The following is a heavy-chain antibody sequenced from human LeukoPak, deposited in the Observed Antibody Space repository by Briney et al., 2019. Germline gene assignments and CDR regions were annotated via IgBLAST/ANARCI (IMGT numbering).Heavy chain of an antibody. D-gene: IGHD6-13*01. J-gene: IGHJ6*03. V-gene: IGHV1-8*03. CDR2: TNPNSGNT. Sequence: ASVKVSCKASGYTFTSYDINWVRQATGQGLEWMGWTNPNSGNTGYAQKFQGRVTITRNTSISTAYMELSSLRSEDTAVYYCARVAAAGSLYYYYYYMDVWGKGTTVTVSS. CDR1: GYTFTSYD. CDR3: ARVAAAGSLYYYYYYMDV.